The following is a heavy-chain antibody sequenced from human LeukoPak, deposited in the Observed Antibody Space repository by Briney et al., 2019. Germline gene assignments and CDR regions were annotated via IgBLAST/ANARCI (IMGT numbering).Heavy chain of an antibody. CDR2: TRNKANSYTT. J-gene: IGHJ4*02. Sequence: PGGSLRLSCAASGFTFSDHYMDWVRQAPGKRLEWIGRTRNKANSYTTEYAASVKGRFTISRAYSKNSLYLQMHSLKTEDTAVYYCARASLRGSLYYFDYSGQGTLVTVSS. V-gene: IGHV3-72*01. D-gene: IGHD1-26*01. CDR1: GFTFSDHY. CDR3: ARASLRGSLYYFDY.